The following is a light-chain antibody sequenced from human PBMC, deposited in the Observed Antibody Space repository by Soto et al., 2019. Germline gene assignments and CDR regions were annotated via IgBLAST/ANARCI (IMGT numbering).Light chain of an antibody. V-gene: IGKV3-15*01. J-gene: IGKJ1*01. CDR2: GAS. CDR1: QSVSIN. CDR3: QQYNNWPTWT. Sequence: EVVLTQSPGTLSLSPGERATLSCGASQSVSINLAWYQQKPGHAPRLLIYGASTRATGIPARFSGSGSGTEFTLTISSLQSEDFALYYCQQYNNWPTWTFGQGTKVDI.